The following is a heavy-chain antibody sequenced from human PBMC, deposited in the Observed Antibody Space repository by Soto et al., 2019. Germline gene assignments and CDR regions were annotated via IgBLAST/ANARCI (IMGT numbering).Heavy chain of an antibody. J-gene: IGHJ6*02. CDR1: GGTFSSYA. V-gene: IGHV1-69*13. Sequence: SVKVSCKASGGTFSSYAISWVRQAPGQGLEWMGGIIPIFGTANYAQKFQGRVTITADESTSTAYMELSSLRSEDTAVYYCARHYYGSGSYYNALLSYYYYGMDVWGQGTTVTVSS. CDR2: IIPIFGTA. CDR3: ARHYYGSGSYYNALLSYYYYGMDV. D-gene: IGHD3-10*01.